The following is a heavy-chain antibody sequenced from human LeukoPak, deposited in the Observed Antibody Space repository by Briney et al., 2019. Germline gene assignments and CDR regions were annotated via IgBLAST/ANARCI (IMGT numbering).Heavy chain of an antibody. CDR3: AKDPVCDWGAFDI. Sequence: PGGSLRLSCAASGFTFSSYAMSWVRQAPGKGLEWLSSISGNGGSTYYADSVKGRFTISRDNSKNTLYLQMNSLRAEDTAVYYCAKDPVCDWGAFDICGQETMVTVSS. J-gene: IGHJ3*02. D-gene: IGHD2-21*02. V-gene: IGHV3-23*01. CDR1: GFTFSSYA. CDR2: ISGNGGST.